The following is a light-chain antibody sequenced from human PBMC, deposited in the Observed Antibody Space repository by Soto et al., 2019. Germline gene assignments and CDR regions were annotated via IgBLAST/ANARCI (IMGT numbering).Light chain of an antibody. J-gene: IGKJ1*01. V-gene: IGKV1-5*01. CDR2: DPS. CDR3: QQYNPYSPWT. CDR1: QSISRW. Sequence: DIQMTQSPSSLSASVGERVTITCRAIQSISRWLAWYQEKPVKAPKLLXYDPSSLESGVPSRFSGSGSGTDFSLTISGLQHDDFANYYCQQYNPYSPWTFGQGTKVDIK.